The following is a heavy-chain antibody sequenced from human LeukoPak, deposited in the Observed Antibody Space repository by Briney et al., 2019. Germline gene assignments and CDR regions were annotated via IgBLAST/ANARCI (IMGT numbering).Heavy chain of an antibody. D-gene: IGHD3-10*01. CDR1: GASISSHAW. CDR3: ASRRELTGEPY. J-gene: IGHJ4*02. V-gene: IGHV4-4*02. Sequence: SGTLSLTCTVSGASISSHAWWTWVHQPPGKGLEWIGEIYHSGSTLFNPSLRSRVSISVDKSNNRFSLQLSSVTAADTAVYYCASRRELTGEPYWGQGTLVSVSS. CDR2: IYHSGST.